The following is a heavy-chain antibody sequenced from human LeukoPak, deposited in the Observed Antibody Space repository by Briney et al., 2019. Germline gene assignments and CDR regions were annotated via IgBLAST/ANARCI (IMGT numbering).Heavy chain of an antibody. J-gene: IGHJ4*02. CDR2: ISSSSSYI. D-gene: IGHD3-22*01. CDR3: ARDRPMYYYDSSGYWDY. Sequence: PGGSLRLSCAASGFTFSSYSMNWVRQAPGKGLEWVSSISSSSSYIYYADSVKGRFTISRDNAKNSLCLQMNSLRAEDTAVYYCARDRPMYYYDSSGYWDYWGQGTLVTVSS. V-gene: IGHV3-21*01. CDR1: GFTFSSYS.